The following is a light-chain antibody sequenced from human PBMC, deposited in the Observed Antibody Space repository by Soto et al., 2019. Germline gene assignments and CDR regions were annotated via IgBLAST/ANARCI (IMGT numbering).Light chain of an antibody. J-gene: IGLJ1*01. Sequence: QSALTQPASVSGSPGQSITISFTGTSSDVGGYDYVSWYQQHPGKVPKLMIYDVNNRPSGVSNRFSGSKSGNTASLTISGLQAEDEADYYCSSYTTSTTLVFGTGTKLTVL. CDR1: SSDVGGYDY. CDR2: DVN. V-gene: IGLV2-14*01. CDR3: SSYTTSTTLV.